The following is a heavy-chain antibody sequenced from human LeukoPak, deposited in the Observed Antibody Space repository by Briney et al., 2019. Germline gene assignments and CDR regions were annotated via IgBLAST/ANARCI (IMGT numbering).Heavy chain of an antibody. Sequence: PSQTLSLTCAVSGGSISSGGYSWSWLRQPPGKGLEWIGYIYYSGSTYYNPSLKSRVTISVDTSKNQFSLKLSSVTAADTAVYYCARPRSSGGAYYFDYWGQGTLVTVSS. V-gene: IGHV4-30-4*07. J-gene: IGHJ4*02. CDR2: IYYSGST. D-gene: IGHD1-26*01. CDR3: ARPRSSGGAYYFDY. CDR1: GGSISSGGYS.